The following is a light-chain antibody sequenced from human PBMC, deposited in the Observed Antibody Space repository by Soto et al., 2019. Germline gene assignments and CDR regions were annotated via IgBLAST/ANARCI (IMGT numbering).Light chain of an antibody. CDR2: GAS. V-gene: IGKV3-20*01. Sequence: EIMMTQSPGTLSVSPGERATLSCRASQSVSGSYLAWYQQKPGQAPKLVIHGASSRATGIPDRFSGSGSGTDFTLTISRLEPEDFAVYYCQQHGGSPITFGQGTRLEIK. J-gene: IGKJ5*01. CDR1: QSVSGSY. CDR3: QQHGGSPIT.